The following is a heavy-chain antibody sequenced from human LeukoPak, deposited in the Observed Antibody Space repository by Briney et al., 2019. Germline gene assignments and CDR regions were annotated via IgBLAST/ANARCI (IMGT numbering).Heavy chain of an antibody. J-gene: IGHJ5*02. CDR3: ARGVNWGYYDSSGYSGFDP. Sequence: SETLSLTCTVSGGSISSGSYYWGWGRQPAGKGLEWIGRIYTSGSTNNNASLKSRVTISEDKYKNQFSEKQRYMNAEGTAVYYCARGVNWGYYDSSGYSGFDPWGQGTLVTVSS. CDR2: IYTSGST. V-gene: IGHV4-61*02. D-gene: IGHD3-22*01. CDR1: GGSISSGSYY.